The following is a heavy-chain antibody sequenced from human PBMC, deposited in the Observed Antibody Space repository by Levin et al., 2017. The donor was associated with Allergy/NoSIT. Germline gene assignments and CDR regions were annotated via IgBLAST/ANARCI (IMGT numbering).Heavy chain of an antibody. CDR2: IKNDGTTT. CDR3: TRSDCFDP. V-gene: IGHV3-74*01. J-gene: IGHJ5*02. CDR1: GFTFSSPW. Sequence: GGSLRLSCAGSGFTFSSPWMNWVRQAPGKGLVWVSRIKNDGTTTYYADSVKGRFTISRDNAKNMLYLQMNSLRVEDTAVYYCTRSDCFDPWGQGTLVIVSS.